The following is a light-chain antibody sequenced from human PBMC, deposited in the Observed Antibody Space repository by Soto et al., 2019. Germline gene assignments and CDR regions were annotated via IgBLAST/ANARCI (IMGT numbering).Light chain of an antibody. CDR2: LEGSGSY. V-gene: IGLV4-60*02. CDR3: ETWDSNTHTV. Sequence: QAVVTQSSSASASLGSSVKLTCTLSSGHSSYIIAWHQQQPGKAPRYLMKLEGSGSYHKGSGVPDRFSGSSSGADRYLTISNLQFEDEADYYCETWDSNTHTVFGGGTKLTVL. CDR1: SGHSSYI. J-gene: IGLJ3*02.